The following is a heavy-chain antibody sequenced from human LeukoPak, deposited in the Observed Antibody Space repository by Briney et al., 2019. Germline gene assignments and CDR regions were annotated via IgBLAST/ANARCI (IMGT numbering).Heavy chain of an antibody. D-gene: IGHD2-21*01. CDR3: AGPPYCGGDCYSSPLDPFDY. Sequence: ASVKVSCKASGGTFSSYAISWVRQAPGQGLEWMGRIIPILGIANYAQKFQGRVTITADKSTSTAYMELSSLRSEDTAVYYCAGPPYCGGDCYSSPLDPFDYWGQGTLVTVSS. V-gene: IGHV1-69*04. CDR2: IIPILGIA. CDR1: GGTFSSYA. J-gene: IGHJ4*02.